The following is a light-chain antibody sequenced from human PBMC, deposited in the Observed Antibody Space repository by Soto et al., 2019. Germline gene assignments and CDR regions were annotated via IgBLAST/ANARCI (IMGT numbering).Light chain of an antibody. CDR3: SSYTNSVTLGCV. J-gene: IGLJ1*01. CDR1: SSNIGNNY. Sequence: QSVLTQPPSVSAAPGQKVTISCSGSSSNIGNNYVSWYQQLPGTAPKLLIYENNKRPSGIPDRFSGSKSGTTASLTITGLQAEDEADYYCSSYTNSVTLGCVFGTGTKVTVL. CDR2: ENN. V-gene: IGLV1-51*02.